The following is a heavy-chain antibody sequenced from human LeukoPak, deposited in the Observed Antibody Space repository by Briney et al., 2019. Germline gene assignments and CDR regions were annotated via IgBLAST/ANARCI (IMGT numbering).Heavy chain of an antibody. V-gene: IGHV3-30*18. CDR2: ISYDGSNK. CDR1: GFTFSSYG. CDR3: AKDQGAARLDYYYGMDV. Sequence: GGSLRLSCAASGFTFSSYGMHWVRQAPGKGLEWVAVISYDGSNKYCADSVKGRFTISRDNSKNTLYLQMNSLRAEDTAVYYCAKDQGAARLDYYYGMDVWGQGTTVTVSS. D-gene: IGHD6-6*01. J-gene: IGHJ6*02.